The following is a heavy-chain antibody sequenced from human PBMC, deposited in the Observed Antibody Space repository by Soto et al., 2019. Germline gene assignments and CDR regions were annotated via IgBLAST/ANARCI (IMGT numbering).Heavy chain of an antibody. CDR3: ARDRRGYSYGWEFDY. Sequence: QVQLVESGGGVVQPGRSLRLSCAASGFTFSSYGMHWVRQAPGKGLEWVAVIWYDGSNKYYADSVKGRFTIYRDNSKNTLYLQMNSLRAEDTAVYYCARDRRGYSYGWEFDYWGQGTLVTVSS. J-gene: IGHJ4*02. CDR1: GFTFSSYG. D-gene: IGHD5-18*01. CDR2: IWYDGSNK. V-gene: IGHV3-33*01.